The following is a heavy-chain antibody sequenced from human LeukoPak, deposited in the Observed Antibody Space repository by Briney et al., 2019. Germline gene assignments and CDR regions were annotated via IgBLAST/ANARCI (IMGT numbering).Heavy chain of an antibody. V-gene: IGHV4-59*01. CDR2: IYYSGST. J-gene: IGHJ3*02. CDR1: GGSISSYY. D-gene: IGHD3-16*01. CDR3: ARVLGGAFDI. Sequence: SETLSLTCTVSGGSISSYYWSWIRQPPGKGLEWIGYIYYSGSTNYNPSPKSRVTISVDTSKNQFSLKLSSVTAADTAVYYCARVLGGAFDIWGQGTMVTVSS.